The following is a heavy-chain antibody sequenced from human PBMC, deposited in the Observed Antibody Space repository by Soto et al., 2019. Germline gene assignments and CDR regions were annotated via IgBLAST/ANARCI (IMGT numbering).Heavy chain of an antibody. Sequence: ASETLSLTCTVSAGSISTGGYYWSWIRQHPGEGLEWIGFIYYSGSTYYNPSLKSRLAISLDASKEQFSLKLTSVTAADTAVYYCARVYSSPYYFDYWGQGIQVTVSS. CDR1: AGSISTGGYY. CDR2: IYYSGST. CDR3: ARVYSSPYYFDY. V-gene: IGHV4-31*03. D-gene: IGHD6-13*01. J-gene: IGHJ4*02.